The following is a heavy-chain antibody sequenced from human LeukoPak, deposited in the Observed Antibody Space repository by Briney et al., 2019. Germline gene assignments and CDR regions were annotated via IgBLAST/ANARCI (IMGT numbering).Heavy chain of an antibody. CDR1: GGSISSGGYY. CDR3: ARARPIIAVAARGNDAFDI. Sequence: PSQTLSLTCTVSGGSISSGGYYWSWIRQHPGKGLKWIGYIYYSGSTYYNPSLKSRVTISVDTSKNQFSLKLSSVTAADTAVYYCARARPIIAVAARGNDAFDIWGQGTMVTVSS. J-gene: IGHJ3*02. D-gene: IGHD6-19*01. V-gene: IGHV4-31*03. CDR2: IYYSGST.